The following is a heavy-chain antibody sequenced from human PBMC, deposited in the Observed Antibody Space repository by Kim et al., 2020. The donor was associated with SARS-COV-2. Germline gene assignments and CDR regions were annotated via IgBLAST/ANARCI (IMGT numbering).Heavy chain of an antibody. Sequence: YAQKFQGRVTMTRDTSINTAYMEVYSLTSDDTAFYYCARGGFNNFPYFDYWGQGTLVTVSS. J-gene: IGHJ4*02. V-gene: IGHV1-2*02. D-gene: IGHD1-20*01. CDR3: ARGGFNNFPYFDY.